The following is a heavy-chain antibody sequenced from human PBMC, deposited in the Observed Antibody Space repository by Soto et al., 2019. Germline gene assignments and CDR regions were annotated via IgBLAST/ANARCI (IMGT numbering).Heavy chain of an antibody. CDR3: AIRMYSTTSYSSDY. CDR2: ISAST. D-gene: IGHD6-6*01. J-gene: IGHJ4*02. V-gene: IGHV3-23*01. CDR1: GFTVSSYA. Sequence: GGSLRLSCAASGFTVSSYALNWVRQAPGKGLEWVSGISASTYYADSVKGRFTISRDTAKNTLYLQMNSLRAEDTAIYFCAIRMYSTTSYSSDYWGQGPLVTLSS.